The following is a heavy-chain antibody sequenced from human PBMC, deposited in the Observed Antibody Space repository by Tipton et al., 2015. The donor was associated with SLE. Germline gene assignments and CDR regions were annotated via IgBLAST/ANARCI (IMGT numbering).Heavy chain of an antibody. J-gene: IGHJ4*02. D-gene: IGHD3-22*01. V-gene: IGHV3-7*01. CDR2: IKQDGSEK. CDR1: GFTFTTYW. Sequence: SLRLSCAASGFTFTTYWMSWVRQAPGKGLEWVANIKQDGSEKYYVDSVKGRFTISRDNAKNSLYLQMNSLRAEDTAVYYCARDRYYDSSGYPYYFDYWGQGTLVTVSS. CDR3: ARDRYYDSSGYPYYFDY.